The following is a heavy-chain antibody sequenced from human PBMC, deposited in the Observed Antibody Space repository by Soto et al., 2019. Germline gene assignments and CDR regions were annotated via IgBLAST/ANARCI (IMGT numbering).Heavy chain of an antibody. CDR2: IYSDDSDM. CDR3: ATPGDFPPNYYYYGMDV. Sequence: GESLKISCEASGYRFITYWIDWVRQVPGKGLEWLGIIYSDDSDMRHSPSFQGQVTVSADKSISTAYLQWSSLKASDTAMYYCATPGDFPPNYYYYGMDVWGQGTTVTVSS. J-gene: IGHJ6*02. CDR1: GYRFITYW. V-gene: IGHV5-51*01. D-gene: IGHD7-27*01.